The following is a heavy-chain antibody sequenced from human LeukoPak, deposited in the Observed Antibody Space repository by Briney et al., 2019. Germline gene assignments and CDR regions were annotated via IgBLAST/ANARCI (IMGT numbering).Heavy chain of an antibody. CDR3: ARDRCYCDY. D-gene: IGHD4-17*01. CDR1: GFTFSSYS. Sequence: GGSLRLSCAASGFTFSSYSMIWVRQAPGKGLEWVSSISSSSNSYIYYADSVKGRFTISRDNARNSLYLQMNSLRAEDTAVYYCARDRCYCDYWGQGTLVSVSS. CDR2: ISSSSNSYI. J-gene: IGHJ4*02. V-gene: IGHV3-21*01.